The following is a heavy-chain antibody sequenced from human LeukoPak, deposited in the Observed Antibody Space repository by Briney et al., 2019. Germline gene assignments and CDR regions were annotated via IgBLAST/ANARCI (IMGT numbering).Heavy chain of an antibody. V-gene: IGHV3-7*01. CDR2: IKQDGSVT. D-gene: IGHD3-22*01. CDR1: GLTFRHYW. Sequence: GGSLRLSCAASGLTFRHYWMNLVRQAPGKGLEWVANIKQDGSVTYYEDSVKGRFTISRDNAKNSLYLEMNSLRAEDTAVYFCARVDEYDSGAFYYDRLDYWGQGTLVTVSS. CDR3: ARVDEYDSGAFYYDRLDY. J-gene: IGHJ4*02.